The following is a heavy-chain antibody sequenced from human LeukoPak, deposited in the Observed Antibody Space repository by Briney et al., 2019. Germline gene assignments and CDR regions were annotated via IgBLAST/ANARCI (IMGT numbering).Heavy chain of an antibody. J-gene: IGHJ5*02. CDR3: ARDSSGCPHRFDP. D-gene: IGHD3-22*01. CDR1: GYTFTGYY. CDR2: INPNSGGT. Sequence: GASVKVSCKASGYTFTGYYMHWVRQAPGQGLEWMGWINPNSGGTNYAQKLQGRVTMTTDTSTSTAYMELRSLRSDDTAVYYCARDSSGCPHRFDPWGQGTLVTVSS. V-gene: IGHV1-2*02.